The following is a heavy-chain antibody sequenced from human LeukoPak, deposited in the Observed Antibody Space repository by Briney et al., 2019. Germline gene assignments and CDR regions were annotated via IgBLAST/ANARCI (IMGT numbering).Heavy chain of an antibody. CDR1: GYTLTELS. V-gene: IGHV1-24*01. D-gene: IGHD2-2*02. Sequence: ASVKVSCKVSGYTLTELSMHWVRQAPGKGLEWMGGFDPEGGETIYAQKFQGRVTMTEDTSTDTAYMELSSLRSEDAAVYYCATFRCSSTSCYIGFDYWGQGTLVTVSS. CDR3: ATFRCSSTSCYIGFDY. J-gene: IGHJ4*02. CDR2: FDPEGGET.